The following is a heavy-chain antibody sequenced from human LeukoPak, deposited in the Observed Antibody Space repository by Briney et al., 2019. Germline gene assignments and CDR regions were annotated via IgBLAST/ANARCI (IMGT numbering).Heavy chain of an antibody. V-gene: IGHV4-59*01. J-gene: IGHJ3*02. CDR3: ARDSLTLTYYDFWSGYYTDAFDI. CDR1: GGSISSYY. CDR2: IYYSGST. Sequence: SETLSLTCTVSGGSISSYYWSWIRQPPGKGLEWIGYIYYSGSTNYNPSLKSRVTISVDTSKNQFSLKLSSVTAADTAVYYCARDSLTLTYYDFWSGYYTDAFDIWGQGTMVTVSS. D-gene: IGHD3-3*01.